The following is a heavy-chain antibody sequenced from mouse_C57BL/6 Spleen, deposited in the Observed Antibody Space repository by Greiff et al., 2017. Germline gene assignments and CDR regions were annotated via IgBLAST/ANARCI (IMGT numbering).Heavy chain of an antibody. CDR1: GYTFTSYW. D-gene: IGHD2-2*01. CDR3: ARSDYYGSPYAMDY. CDR2: IYPSDSET. V-gene: IGHV1-61*01. Sequence: QVQLQQSGAELVRPGSSVKLSCKASGYTFTSYWMDWVKQRPGQGLEWIGNIYPSDSETHYNQKFKDKATLTVDQSSSTAYMQLSSLTSEDSAVYYCARSDYYGSPYAMDYWGQGTSVTVSS. J-gene: IGHJ4*01.